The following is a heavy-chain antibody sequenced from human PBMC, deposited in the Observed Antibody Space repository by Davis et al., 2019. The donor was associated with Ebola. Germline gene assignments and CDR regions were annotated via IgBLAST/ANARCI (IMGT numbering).Heavy chain of an antibody. CDR2: ISYDGSNK. D-gene: IGHD5-18*01. V-gene: IGHV3-30*18. Sequence: PGGSLRLSCAASGFTFSTYGMHWVRQAPGKGLEWVAVISYDGSNKYYADSVKGRFTISRDNSKNTLHLQMNSLRAEDTAVYYCAKDLYTYATYYHYGLDVWGQGTTVTVSS. J-gene: IGHJ6*02. CDR1: GFTFSTYG. CDR3: AKDLYTYATYYHYGLDV.